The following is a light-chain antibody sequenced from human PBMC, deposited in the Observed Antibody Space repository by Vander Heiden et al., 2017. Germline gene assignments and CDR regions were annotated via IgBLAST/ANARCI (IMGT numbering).Light chain of an antibody. Sequence: DIQMTQSPSSLSASVGDRVTITCRASQNLNIYLNWYLQKPGKAPKVLIYGASSLQSRVPSRFSGSGSGTDFSLTISRLQPEDLATYYCLQSHSMPPTFGQGTKVEIK. J-gene: IGKJ2*01. V-gene: IGKV1-39*01. CDR1: QNLNIY. CDR3: LQSHSMPPT. CDR2: GAS.